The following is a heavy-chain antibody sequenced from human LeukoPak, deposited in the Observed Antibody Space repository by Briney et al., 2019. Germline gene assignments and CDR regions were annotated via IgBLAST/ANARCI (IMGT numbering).Heavy chain of an antibody. CDR3: ARGQLPRGYYYGMDV. V-gene: IGHV1-8*01. CDR1: GYTFTSYD. D-gene: IGHD6-6*01. J-gene: IGHJ6*02. Sequence: ASVKVSCKASGYTFTSYDINWVRQATGQGLEWMGWMNPNSGNTGYAQKFQGRVTITADESTSTAYMELSSLRSEDTAVYYCARGQLPRGYYYGMDVWGQGTTVTVSS. CDR2: MNPNSGNT.